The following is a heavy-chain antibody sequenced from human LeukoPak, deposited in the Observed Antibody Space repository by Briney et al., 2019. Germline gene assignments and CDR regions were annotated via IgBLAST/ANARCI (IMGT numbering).Heavy chain of an antibody. J-gene: IGHJ6*02. CDR3: ARDLSVTAYYYYYYGMDV. CDR2: INPNSGGT. CDR1: GYTFTGYY. Sequence: WASVKVSCKASGYTFTGYYMHWVRQAPGQGLEWMGWINPNSGGTNYAQKFQGRVTMTRDTSISTAYMELSRLRSDDTAVYYCARDLSVTAYYYYYYGMDVWGQGTTVTVSS. V-gene: IGHV1-2*02. D-gene: IGHD2-21*02.